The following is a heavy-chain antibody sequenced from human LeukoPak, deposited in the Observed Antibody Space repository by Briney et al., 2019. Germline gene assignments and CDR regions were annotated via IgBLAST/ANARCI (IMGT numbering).Heavy chain of an antibody. Sequence: GGSLRLSCAASGFTFSSYWMSWVRQAPGKGLEWVAYIKQDGSEKFYVDSVKGRFPISRDNAKNSLYLQMNSLRAQDTAMYYCARAPDSSYDSSGPDAFDIWGQGTMVTVSS. V-gene: IGHV3-7*01. CDR3: ARAPDSSYDSSGPDAFDI. D-gene: IGHD3-22*01. CDR1: GFTFSSYW. J-gene: IGHJ3*02. CDR2: IKQDGSEK.